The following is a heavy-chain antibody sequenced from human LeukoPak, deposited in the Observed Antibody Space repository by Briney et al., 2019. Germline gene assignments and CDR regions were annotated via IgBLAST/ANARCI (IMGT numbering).Heavy chain of an antibody. J-gene: IGHJ4*02. CDR1: GFTFSSYS. CDR2: ISSSSTYI. CDR3: ASQYTSSRIFDD. D-gene: IGHD6-13*01. Sequence: PGGSLRLSCAASGFTFSSYSMDWVRQAPGKGLEWVSSISSSSTYIYYADSVKGRFTVSRDNAKNSLYLQMNSLRAEDTAVYFCASQYTSSRIFDDWGQGTLVTVSS. V-gene: IGHV3-21*01.